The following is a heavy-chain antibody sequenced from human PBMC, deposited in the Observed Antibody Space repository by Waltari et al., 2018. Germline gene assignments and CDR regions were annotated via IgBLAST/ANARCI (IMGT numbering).Heavy chain of an antibody. Sequence: EVQLVESGGGLVKPGGSLRLSCAVSGFTFSSYSMNWVRQPPGKGLEWVSSISSSSSYIYYADSVKGRFTISRDNAKNSLYLQMNSLRAEDTAVYYCARELDCTNGVCPSIWGQGTLVTVSS. D-gene: IGHD2-8*01. V-gene: IGHV3-21*01. CDR1: GFTFSSYS. CDR2: ISSSSSYI. J-gene: IGHJ4*02. CDR3: ARELDCTNGVCPSI.